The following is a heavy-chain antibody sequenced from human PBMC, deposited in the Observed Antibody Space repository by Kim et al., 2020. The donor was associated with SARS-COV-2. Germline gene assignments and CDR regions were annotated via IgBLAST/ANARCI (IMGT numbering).Heavy chain of an antibody. CDR2: LHHRRTT. CDR1: GGSFSGYY. Sequence: SETLSLTCAVYGGSFSGYYWSWIRQPPGKGLDWIGELHHRRTTNYNPSPHTPPTLPADTPKNQLSLHPSPLPAADTALHSRPTARNVAVPAASVYYGM. CDR3: PTARNVAVPAASVYYGM. V-gene: IGHV4-34*01. D-gene: IGHD2-2*01. J-gene: IGHJ6*01.